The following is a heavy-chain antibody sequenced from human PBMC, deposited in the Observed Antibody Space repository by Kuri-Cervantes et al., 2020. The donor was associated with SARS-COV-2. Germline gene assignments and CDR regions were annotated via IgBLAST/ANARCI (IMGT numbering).Heavy chain of an antibody. CDR3: AKDRKQIAAAGLDY. J-gene: IGHJ4*02. Sequence: GGSLRLSCAASGFTSSSYGMHWVRQAPGKGLEWVAFIRYDGSNKYYADSVKGRFTISRDNSKNTLYLQMNSLRAEDTAVYYCAKDRKQIAAAGLDYWGQGTLVTVSS. CDR1: GFTSSSYG. D-gene: IGHD6-13*01. V-gene: IGHV3-30*02. CDR2: IRYDGSNK.